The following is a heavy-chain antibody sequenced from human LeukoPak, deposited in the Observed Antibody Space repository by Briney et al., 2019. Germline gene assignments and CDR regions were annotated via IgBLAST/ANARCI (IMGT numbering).Heavy chain of an antibody. Sequence: SETLSLTCTVSGGSISSSSYYWGWIRQPPGKGLEWIGSIYYSGSTYYNPSLKSRVSISLDTSKNQFSLKLSSVTATDTAVYYCASTPGGYCSGGSCSEADPWGQGTLVTVSS. V-gene: IGHV4-39*07. CDR3: ASTPGGYCSGGSCSEADP. D-gene: IGHD2-15*01. CDR1: GGSISSSSYY. CDR2: IYYSGST. J-gene: IGHJ5*02.